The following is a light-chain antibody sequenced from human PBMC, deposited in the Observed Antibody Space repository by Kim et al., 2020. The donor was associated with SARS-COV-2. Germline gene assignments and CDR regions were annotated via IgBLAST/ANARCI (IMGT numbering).Light chain of an antibody. CDR2: DAS. CDR1: QSVSIY. Sequence: LTPGESATLSCRASQSVSIYLAWYQQKPGQAPRLLIYDASNRATGIPARFSGSGSGTDFTLTISSLEPADFAVYYCQHRNGWPITFGQGTRLEIK. V-gene: IGKV3-11*01. CDR3: QHRNGWPIT. J-gene: IGKJ5*01.